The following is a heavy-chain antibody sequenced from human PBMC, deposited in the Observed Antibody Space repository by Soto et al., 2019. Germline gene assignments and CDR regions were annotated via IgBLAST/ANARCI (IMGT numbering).Heavy chain of an antibody. D-gene: IGHD2-2*01. CDR2: IIPIFGTA. CDR3: ARLPAAIGYYYYGMDV. V-gene: IGHV1-69*12. Sequence: QVQLVQSGAEVKKPGSSVKVSCKASGGTFSSYAISWVRQAPGQGLEWMGGIIPIFGTANYAQKFQGRVTMTADESTSTAYMELSSRRSEDTAVYYCARLPAAIGYYYYGMDVWGQGATVTVSS. CDR1: GGTFSSYA. J-gene: IGHJ6*02.